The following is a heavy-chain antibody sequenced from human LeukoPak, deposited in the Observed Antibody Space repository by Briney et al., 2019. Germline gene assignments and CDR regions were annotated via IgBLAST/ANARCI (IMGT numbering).Heavy chain of an antibody. D-gene: IGHD6-13*01. V-gene: IGHV1-24*01. CDR3: ARGGDSSSLGIYFDY. Sequence: ASVKVSCTVSGYTLTELSMHWVRQAPGKGLEWMGGFDPEDGETIYAQKFQGRVTMTEDTSTDTAYMELSSLRSEDTAVYYCARGGDSSSLGIYFDYWGQGTLVTVSS. CDR2: FDPEDGET. J-gene: IGHJ4*02. CDR1: GYTLTELS.